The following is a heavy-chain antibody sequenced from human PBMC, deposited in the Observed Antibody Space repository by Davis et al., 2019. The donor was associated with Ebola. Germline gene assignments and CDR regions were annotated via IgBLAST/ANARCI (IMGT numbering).Heavy chain of an antibody. J-gene: IGHJ6*04. CDR2: INPNSGGT. Sequence: ASVKVSCKASGYTFTGYYMHWVRQAPGQGLEWMGRINPNSGGTNYAQKFQGRVTMTRDTSISTAYMELSRLRSDDTAVYYCARVEDSSGYLHYYYYGMDVWGKGTTVTVSS. CDR1: GYTFTGYY. V-gene: IGHV1-2*06. CDR3: ARVEDSSGYLHYYYYGMDV. D-gene: IGHD3-22*01.